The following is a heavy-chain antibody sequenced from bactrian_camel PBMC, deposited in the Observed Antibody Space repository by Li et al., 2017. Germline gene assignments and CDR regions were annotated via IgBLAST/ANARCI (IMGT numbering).Heavy chain of an antibody. CDR1: GYYSAGYF. V-gene: IGHV3S55*01. Sequence: HVQLVESGGGSVQAGESLRLSCVTSGYYSAGYFLGWFRQAPGKERDRIASIHSDGATSYSDSVKGRFIISRYNAKNTVYLQMNSLKPGDTAMYYCAIDPRVWSSLTFAYPPDYWGQGTQVTVS. CDR3: AIDPRVWSSLTFAYPPDY. D-gene: IGHD6*01. J-gene: IGHJ4*01. CDR2: IHSDGAT.